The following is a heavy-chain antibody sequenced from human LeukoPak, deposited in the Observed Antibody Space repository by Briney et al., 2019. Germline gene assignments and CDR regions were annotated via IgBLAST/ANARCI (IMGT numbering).Heavy chain of an antibody. Sequence: SETLSLTCAVYGGSFSGYYWSWIRQPPGKGLEWIGQTNHSGSTNYNPSLKSRVTISVDTSKNQFSLKLSSVTAADTAVYYCARVPRSVVPAAIRYNWFDPWGQGTLVTVSS. CDR3: ARVPRSVVPAAIRYNWFDP. J-gene: IGHJ5*02. D-gene: IGHD2-2*02. CDR1: GGSFSGYY. CDR2: TNHSGST. V-gene: IGHV4-34*01.